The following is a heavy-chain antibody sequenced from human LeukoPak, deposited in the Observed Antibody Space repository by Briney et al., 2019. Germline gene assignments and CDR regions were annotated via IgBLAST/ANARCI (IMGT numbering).Heavy chain of an antibody. J-gene: IGHJ6*03. CDR3: ARGRGHDFWSGYYPPYYYMDV. CDR2: INHSGST. D-gene: IGHD3-3*01. V-gene: IGHV4-34*01. CDR1: GGSFSGYY. Sequence: SETLSLTCAVYGGSFSGYYWSWIRQPPGKGLEWIGEINHSGSTNYNPSLKSRVTISVDTSKNQFSLKLSSVNAADTAVYYCARGRGHDFWSGYYPPYYYMDVWGKGTTVTVSS.